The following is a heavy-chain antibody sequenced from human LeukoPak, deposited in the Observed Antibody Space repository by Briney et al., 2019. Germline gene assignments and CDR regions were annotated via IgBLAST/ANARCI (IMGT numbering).Heavy chain of an antibody. CDR2: ISGSGGST. Sequence: PGGSLRLSCAASGFTFSSHAMSWVRQTPGTGLEWVSSISGSGGSTYYADSVKGRFTISRDNSKNTLYLQMNSLRAEDTAVYYCARAGYSYATGPLFDYWGQGTLVTVSS. CDR1: GFTFSSHA. V-gene: IGHV3-23*01. CDR3: ARAGYSYATGPLFDY. D-gene: IGHD5-18*01. J-gene: IGHJ4*02.